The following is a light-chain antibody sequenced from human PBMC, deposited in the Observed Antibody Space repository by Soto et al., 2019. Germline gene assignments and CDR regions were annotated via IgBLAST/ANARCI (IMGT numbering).Light chain of an antibody. CDR1: QSVSSSY. V-gene: IGKV3-20*01. Sequence: EIVLTQSPGTLSLSPGERATLSCRASQSVSSSYLAWYQQKPGQAPRLLIYGAYITAPGIPARFSGSGSGTDFTLTINGLEPEDFAVYFCQQYDQSPRTFGQGTKVDIK. J-gene: IGKJ1*01. CDR3: QQYDQSPRT. CDR2: GAY.